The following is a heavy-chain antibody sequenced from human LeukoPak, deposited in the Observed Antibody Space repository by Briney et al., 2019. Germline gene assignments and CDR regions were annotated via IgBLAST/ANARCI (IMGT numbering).Heavy chain of an antibody. CDR3: ARVTTYYYDSSGYSRPNDAFDI. V-gene: IGHV1-69*05. CDR2: IIPIFGTA. J-gene: IGHJ3*02. CDR1: GGTFSSYA. D-gene: IGHD3-22*01. Sequence: ASVKVSCKASGGTFSSYAISWVRQAPGQGLEWMGGIIPIFGTANYAQKFQGRVTMTRDMSTSTVYMELSSLRSEDTAVYYCARVTTYYYDSSGYSRPNDAFDIWGQGTMVTVSS.